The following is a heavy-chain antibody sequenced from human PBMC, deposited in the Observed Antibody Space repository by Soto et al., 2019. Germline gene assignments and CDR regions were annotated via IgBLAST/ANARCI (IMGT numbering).Heavy chain of an antibody. CDR2: ISSSSSYI. J-gene: IGHJ6*03. D-gene: IGHD6-13*01. Sequence: GGSLRLSCAASGFTFSSYSMNWVRQAPGKGLEWVSSISSSSSYIYYADSVKGRFTISRDNAKNSLYLQMNSLRAEDTAVYYCARDDDGEQLVPRYYYYYYMDVWGKGTTVTVSS. CDR1: GFTFSSYS. CDR3: ARDDDGEQLVPRYYYYYYMDV. V-gene: IGHV3-21*01.